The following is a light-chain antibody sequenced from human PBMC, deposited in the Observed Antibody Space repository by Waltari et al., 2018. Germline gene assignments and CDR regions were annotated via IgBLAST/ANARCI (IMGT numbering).Light chain of an antibody. CDR3: QQRANWPPLT. CDR1: QSVYNF. Sequence: EVVLTQSPATLSLSPGERATLSCRASQSVYNFLAWYQQKPGQAPRLLIYEASQRATGIPGRFSGSWSGTDFTLTISNLEPEDVAVYYCQQRANWPPLTFGGGTKVEIK. J-gene: IGKJ4*01. CDR2: EAS. V-gene: IGKV3-11*01.